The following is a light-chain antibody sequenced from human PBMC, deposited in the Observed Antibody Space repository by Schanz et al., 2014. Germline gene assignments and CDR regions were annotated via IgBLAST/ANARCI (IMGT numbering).Light chain of an antibody. J-gene: IGLJ3*02. V-gene: IGLV2-8*01. CDR3: WDDGLTARV. CDR2: EVS. CDR1: SSDVGGYNY. Sequence: QSALTQPPSASGSPGQSVTISCTGTSSDVGGYNYVSWYQQHPGKAPKLMIYEVSKRPSGVPDRFSGSKSGTSASLAIIGLQSEDEADYATWDDGLTARVFGGGTKLTVL.